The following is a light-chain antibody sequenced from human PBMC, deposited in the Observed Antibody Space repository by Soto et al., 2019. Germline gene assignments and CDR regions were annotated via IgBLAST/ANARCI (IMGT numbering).Light chain of an antibody. CDR3: SSYTSSSTYV. CDR2: EVS. CDR1: SSDVGSYNR. V-gene: IGLV2-18*02. J-gene: IGLJ1*01. Sequence: QSALTQPPSVSGSPGQSVTISCTGTSSDVGSYNRVSWYQQSPGTAPKLMIYEVSNRPSGVPDRSSGSKSGNTASLTISGLQAEDEADYYCSSYTSSSTYVFGTGTKLTVL.